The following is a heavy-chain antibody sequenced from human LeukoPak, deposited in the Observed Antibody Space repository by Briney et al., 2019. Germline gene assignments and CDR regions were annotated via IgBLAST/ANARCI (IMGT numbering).Heavy chain of an antibody. Sequence: GGSLRLSCAASGFTFSSYAISCVRHAPAKGLECVSAISGSGGSTYYADSVKGRFTISRDNSKNALYLQVNSLRAEDTAVYYCAKDPRGVGYCSSRSCYDNFDYWGQGTLVTVSS. J-gene: IGHJ4*02. V-gene: IGHV3-23*01. CDR1: GFTFSSYA. D-gene: IGHD2-2*03. CDR2: ISGSGGST. CDR3: AKDPRGVGYCSSRSCYDNFDY.